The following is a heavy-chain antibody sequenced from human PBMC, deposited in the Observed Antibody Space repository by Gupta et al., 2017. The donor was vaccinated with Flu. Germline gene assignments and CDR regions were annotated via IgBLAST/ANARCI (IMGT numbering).Heavy chain of an antibody. D-gene: IGHD1-1*01. J-gene: IGHJ4*02. CDR2: IEYDEKRI. V-gene: IGHV3-33*01. Sequence: MPGGRHAPGKGPEWVAVIEYDEKRIQHAESVRGRCTIARDTSKNILFLEMNSPRVEDTAVYYCARDNPVAWMPFDYWGQGTLVAVPS. CDR3: ARDNPVAWMPFDY.